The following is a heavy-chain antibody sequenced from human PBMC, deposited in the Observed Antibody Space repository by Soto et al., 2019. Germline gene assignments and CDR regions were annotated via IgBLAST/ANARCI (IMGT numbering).Heavy chain of an antibody. D-gene: IGHD5-18*01. V-gene: IGHV1-69*05. J-gene: IGHJ6*02. CDR3: ARDDVDTARPYGMDV. CDR1: GGTFSSYA. CDR2: IIPIFGTA. Sequence: QVQLVQSGAEVKKPGSSVKVSCKASGGTFSSYAISWVRQAPGQGLEGMGGIIPIFGTANYAQKFQGRVTXAXXXSXXTAYMELSSLRSADTAVYYCARDDVDTARPYGMDVWGQGTTVTVSS.